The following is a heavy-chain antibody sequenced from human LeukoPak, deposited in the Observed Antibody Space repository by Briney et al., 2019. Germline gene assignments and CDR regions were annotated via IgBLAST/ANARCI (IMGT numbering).Heavy chain of an antibody. CDR1: GYTFTGYY. CDR3: ARGSSLYYYYYYMDV. Sequence: GASVKVSCKASGYTFTGYYMHWVRQAPGQGLEWMGWINPNSGGTNYAQKLQGRVTMTTDTSTSTAYMELRSLRSDDTAVYYCARGSSLYYYYYYMDVWGKGTTVTVSS. D-gene: IGHD6-13*01. J-gene: IGHJ6*03. CDR2: INPNSGGT. V-gene: IGHV1-2*02.